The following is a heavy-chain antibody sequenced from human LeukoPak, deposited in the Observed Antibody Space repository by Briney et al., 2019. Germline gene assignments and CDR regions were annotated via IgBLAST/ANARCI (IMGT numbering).Heavy chain of an antibody. V-gene: IGHV3-23*01. CDR3: AKDINWASFES. D-gene: IGHD7-27*01. J-gene: IGHJ4*02. CDR2: IIGSGGTT. Sequence: ETLSLTCTVSGGSISSYYWSWIRQPPGKGLEWVSGIIGSGGTTYYADSVKGRFTISRDNSKNTLYLQMNSLRAEDTALYYCAKDINWASFESWGQGTLVTVSS. CDR1: GGSISSYY.